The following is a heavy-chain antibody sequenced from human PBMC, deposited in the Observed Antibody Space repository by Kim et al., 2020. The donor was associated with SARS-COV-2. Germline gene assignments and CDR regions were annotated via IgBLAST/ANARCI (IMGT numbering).Heavy chain of an antibody. V-gene: IGHV3-11*03. J-gene: IGHJ2*01. CDR1: GFTFSDYY. Sequence: GGSLRLSCAASGFTFSDYYMSWIRQAPGKGLEWVSYISSSGSYTNYADSVKGRFTISRDNAKNSLYLQMNRLRAEDTAVYYCASPGNWYFDLWGRGTLVTVSS. CDR3: ASPGNWYFDL. CDR2: ISSSGSYT.